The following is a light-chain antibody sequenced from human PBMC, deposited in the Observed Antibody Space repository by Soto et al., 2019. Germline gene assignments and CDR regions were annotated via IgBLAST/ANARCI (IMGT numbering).Light chain of an antibody. V-gene: IGLV2-8*01. CDR3: SSYAGSNGV. CDR2: EVS. J-gene: IGLJ1*01. CDR1: SSDVGGYNY. Sequence: QSALTQPPSASGSPGQSVTISCTGTSSDVGGYNYVSWYQQHPGKAPKLMIYEVSKRPSGVPDRFSGSKSGNTASLTVSGLHADDEAEYYCSSYAGSNGVFGTGTKVTV.